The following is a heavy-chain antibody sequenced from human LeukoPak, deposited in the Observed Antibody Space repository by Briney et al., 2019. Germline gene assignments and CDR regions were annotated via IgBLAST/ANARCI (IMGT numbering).Heavy chain of an antibody. D-gene: IGHD3-9*01. CDR1: GGSFSGYY. V-gene: IGHV4-34*01. J-gene: IGHJ4*02. CDR2: INHSGST. Sequence: PSETLSLTCAVYGGSFSGYYWSWIRQPPGKGLEWIGEINHSGSTNYNPSLKSRVTISVDTSKNQFSLKLSSVTAADTAVYYCARHAPTYYDILTGYPTKGHFDYWGQGTLVTVSS. CDR3: ARHAPTYYDILTGYPTKGHFDY.